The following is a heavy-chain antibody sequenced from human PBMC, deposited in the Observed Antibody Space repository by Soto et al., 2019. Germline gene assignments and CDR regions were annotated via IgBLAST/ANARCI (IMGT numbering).Heavy chain of an antibody. D-gene: IGHD6-13*01. CDR3: AKDLERSIAAAGIDY. CDR1: GFTFSSYG. Sequence: QVQLVESGGGVVQPGRSLRLSCAASGFTFSSYGMHWVRQAPGKGLEWVAVISYDGSNKYYADSVKGRFTISRDNSKNTLYLQMNSLRAEDTAVYYCAKDLERSIAAAGIDYWGQGTLVTVSS. CDR2: ISYDGSNK. V-gene: IGHV3-30*18. J-gene: IGHJ4*02.